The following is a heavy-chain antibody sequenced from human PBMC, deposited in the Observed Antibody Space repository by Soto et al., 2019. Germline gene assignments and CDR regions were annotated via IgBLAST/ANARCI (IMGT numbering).Heavy chain of an antibody. CDR1: GGSISRGGYY. D-gene: IGHD4-17*01. Sequence: PSEPLSLTCTVSGGSISRGGYYWSWIRQPPGKGLEWIGYIYYSGSTYYNPSLKSRVTISVDTSKNQFSLKLSSVTAADTAVYYCARVSRLLRWYYFDYWGQGTLVTV. V-gene: IGHV4-31*03. J-gene: IGHJ4*02. CDR3: ARVSRLLRWYYFDY. CDR2: IYYSGST.